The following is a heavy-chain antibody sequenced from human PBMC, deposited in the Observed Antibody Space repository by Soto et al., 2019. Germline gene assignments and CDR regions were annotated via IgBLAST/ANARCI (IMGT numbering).Heavy chain of an antibody. J-gene: IGHJ4*02. Sequence: ASVKVSCKASGYTFTTYAMHWVRLAPGQTLEWMGWINAGNGNPKYSQKFQGRVTITRDTSASTAYMELSSLSSEDTAVYYCARVLLGSGTYYNTFDYWGQGTLVTVSS. CDR2: INAGNGNP. V-gene: IGHV1-3*01. CDR3: ARVLLGSGTYYNTFDY. CDR1: GYTFTTYA. D-gene: IGHD3-10*01.